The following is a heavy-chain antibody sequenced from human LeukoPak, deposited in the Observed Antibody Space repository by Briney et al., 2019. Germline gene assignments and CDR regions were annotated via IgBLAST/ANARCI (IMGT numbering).Heavy chain of an antibody. V-gene: IGHV3-30*02. CDR3: AKTDEHDYSNYGGVFDY. J-gene: IGHJ4*02. CDR1: GSTFSVYG. D-gene: IGHD4-11*01. CDR2: IRYDGSNK. Sequence: GGSLRLSCAASGSTFSVYGMHWVRQAPGKGLEWVAFIRYDGSNKSSADSVKGRFTISRDNSKNTLYLQMNSLRAEDTAVYYCAKTDEHDYSNYGGVFDYWGQGTLVTVSS.